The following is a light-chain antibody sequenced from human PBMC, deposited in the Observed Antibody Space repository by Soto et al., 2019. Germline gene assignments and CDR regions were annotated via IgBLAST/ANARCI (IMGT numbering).Light chain of an antibody. J-gene: IGLJ2*01. CDR3: AAWDDSLSGVV. Sequence: QSVLTQPPSASATPGQRVTISCSGSSSNIGTNYVYWYQHLPGTAPKLLIYRNDQRPSGVPDRFSGSMSGTAASLAIGGLRSEYEADYYCAAWDDSLSGVVFGGGTKLTVL. V-gene: IGLV1-47*01. CDR1: SSNIGTNY. CDR2: RND.